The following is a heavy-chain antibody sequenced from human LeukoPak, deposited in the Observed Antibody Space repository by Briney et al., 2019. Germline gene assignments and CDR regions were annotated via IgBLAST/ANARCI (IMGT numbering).Heavy chain of an antibody. V-gene: IGHV3-7*01. D-gene: IGHD1-26*01. J-gene: IGHJ4*02. Sequence: GGSLRLSCAASGFTFSSHWMSWVRQAPGKGPEWVANIKQDGTEIYYMDSVKGRFTISRDNAKNSLYLQMNSLRDEDTAVYYCARDKVVGATFFDYWGQGTLVTVSS. CDR2: IKQDGTEI. CDR1: GFTFSSHW. CDR3: ARDKVVGATFFDY.